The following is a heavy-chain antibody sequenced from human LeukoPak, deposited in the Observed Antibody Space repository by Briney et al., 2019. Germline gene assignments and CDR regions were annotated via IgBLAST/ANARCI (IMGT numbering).Heavy chain of an antibody. D-gene: IGHD2-2*01. CDR3: ARFVEDIVVVPAAMNYYYYMDV. CDR1: GGSISGSY. Sequence: PSETLSLTCTVSGGSISGSYWSWIRQPPGKGLEWIAYMHNSGSTNYNPSLKSRVTISIDTSKNQFSLKLSSLTAADTAIYYCARFVEDIVVVPAAMNYYYYMDVWGKGTTVTVSS. V-gene: IGHV4-59*01. CDR2: MHNSGST. J-gene: IGHJ6*03.